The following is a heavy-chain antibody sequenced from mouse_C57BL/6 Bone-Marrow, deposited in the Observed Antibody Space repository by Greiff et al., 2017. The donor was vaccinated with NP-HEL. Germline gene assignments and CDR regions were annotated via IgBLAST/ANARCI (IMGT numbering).Heavy chain of an antibody. Sequence: VQLKESGPVLVKPGASVKMSCKASGYTFTDYYMNWVKQSHGKSLEWIGVINPYNGGTSYNQKFKGKATLTVDKSSSTAYMELNSLTSEDSAVYYCARRVITTVVPYAMDYWGQGTSVTVSS. V-gene: IGHV1-19*01. D-gene: IGHD1-1*01. J-gene: IGHJ4*01. CDR2: INPYNGGT. CDR3: ARRVITTVVPYAMDY. CDR1: GYTFTDYY.